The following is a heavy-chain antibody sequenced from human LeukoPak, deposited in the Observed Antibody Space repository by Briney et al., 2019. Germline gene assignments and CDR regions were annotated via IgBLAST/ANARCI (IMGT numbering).Heavy chain of an antibody. V-gene: IGHV5-51*01. CDR3: AGHPNYGGNPGPVDY. J-gene: IGHJ4*02. CDR2: IYPGDSDT. CDR1: GNSFTSYW. Sequence: GESLKISCKGSGNSFTSYWVAWVPKMPGKGLEWMGLIYPGDSDTRYSPSFQGQITISADKSISTAYLQWSSLKASDTAMYYCAGHPNYGGNPGPVDYWGQGTLVTVSS. D-gene: IGHD4-23*01.